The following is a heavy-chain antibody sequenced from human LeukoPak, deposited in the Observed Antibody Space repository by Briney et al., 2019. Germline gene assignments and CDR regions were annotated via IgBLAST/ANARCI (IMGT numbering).Heavy chain of an antibody. J-gene: IGHJ4*02. V-gene: IGHV3-30*02. D-gene: IGHD6-19*01. Sequence: GGSLRLSCAASGFTFSGFGIHWVRQAPGEGLEWVTLIMYDGSNKYYADSVKGRFTISRDNSKNTVYLQMDSLRAEDTAVYYCAKWRLVPRDPFDYWGQGTLVTVSS. CDR2: IMYDGSNK. CDR3: AKWRLVPRDPFDY. CDR1: GFTFSGFG.